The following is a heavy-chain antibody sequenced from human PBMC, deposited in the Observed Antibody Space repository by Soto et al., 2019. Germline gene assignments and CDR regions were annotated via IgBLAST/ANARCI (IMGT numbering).Heavy chain of an antibody. D-gene: IGHD5-18*01. Sequence: QVQLQESGPGLVKPSETLSLTCTVSGGSISSYYWSWIRQPPGKGLEWIGYIYYSGSTNYNPSLKSRVTISVDTSKNQFSLKLSSVTVADTAVYYCARHYGYGYARDWGQGTLVTVSS. CDR1: GGSISSYY. CDR3: ARHYGYGYARD. J-gene: IGHJ4*02. V-gene: IGHV4-59*08. CDR2: IYYSGST.